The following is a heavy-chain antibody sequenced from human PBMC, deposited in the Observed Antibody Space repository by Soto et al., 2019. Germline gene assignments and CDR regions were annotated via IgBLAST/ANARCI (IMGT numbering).Heavy chain of an antibody. J-gene: IGHJ6*02. V-gene: IGHV1-69*12. D-gene: IGHD5-18*01. CDR2: IIPIFGTA. CDR3: AREGYSYGTPNESYYGMDV. CDR1: GGTFSSYA. Sequence: QVQLVQSGAEVKKPGSSVKVSCKASGGTFSSYAISWVRQAPGQGLEWMGGIIPIFGTANYAQKFQGRVTITADESTSTAYMELSSLRSEDTAVYYCAREGYSYGTPNESYYGMDVWGQGTTVTVSS.